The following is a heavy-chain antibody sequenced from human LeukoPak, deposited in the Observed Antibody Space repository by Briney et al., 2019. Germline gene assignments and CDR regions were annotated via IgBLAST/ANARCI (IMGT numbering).Heavy chain of an antibody. J-gene: IGHJ3*02. CDR1: GYTFTSHD. Sequence: GASVKVSCKASGYTFTSHDVNWLRQATGQGLEWLGWMNPNSGHTGFAQKFQGRATMTRDTSISTAYMELSSLRSEDTAMYYCAMYYYDTSGPYVGAFDIWGQGTMVTVSS. D-gene: IGHD3-22*01. CDR3: AMYYYDTSGPYVGAFDI. CDR2: MNPNSGHT. V-gene: IGHV1-8*01.